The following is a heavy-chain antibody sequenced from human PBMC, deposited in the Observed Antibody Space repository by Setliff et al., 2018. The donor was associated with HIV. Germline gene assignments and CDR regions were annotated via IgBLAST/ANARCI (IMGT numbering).Heavy chain of an antibody. D-gene: IGHD6-19*01. Sequence: PSETLSLTCTVSGGSISSGSYYWGWIRQPPGKGLEWIGNIYYSGSSYYNPSLKSRVTISVDTSKNQFSLKLSSVTAADTAVYYCARRGYSSGYFDYWGQGRLVTVSS. CDR2: IYYSGSS. V-gene: IGHV4-39*01. CDR3: ARRGYSSGYFDY. J-gene: IGHJ4*02. CDR1: GGSISSGSYY.